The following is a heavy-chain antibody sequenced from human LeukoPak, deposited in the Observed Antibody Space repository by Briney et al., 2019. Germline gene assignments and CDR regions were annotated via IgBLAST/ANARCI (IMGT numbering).Heavy chain of an antibody. CDR2: IIPIFGTA. V-gene: IGHV1-69*01. CDR1: GGTFSIYA. Sequence: SVNVSCKASGGTFSIYAISWVRQAPGQGLEWMGGIIPIFGTANYAQKFQGRVTITADESTSTAYMELSSLRSEDTAVYYCARDGYATYYYDSSGYPGGYFDYWGQGTLVTVSS. CDR3: ARDGYATYYYDSSGYPGGYFDY. D-gene: IGHD3-22*01. J-gene: IGHJ4*02.